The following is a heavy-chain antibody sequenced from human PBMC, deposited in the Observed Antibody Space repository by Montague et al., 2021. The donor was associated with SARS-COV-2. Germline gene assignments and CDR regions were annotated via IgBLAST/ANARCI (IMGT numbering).Heavy chain of an antibody. J-gene: IGHJ4*02. CDR2: IYYSGST. CDR3: ARENGILTGLYY. Sequence: SETLSLTCTVSGGSISYYHWSWIRQPPGKGLEWIGYIYYSGSTNXNPSLKSRVTISVDTSKNQFSLKLSSVTAADTAVYYCARENGILTGLYYWGQGTLVTVSS. V-gene: IGHV4-59*01. D-gene: IGHD3-9*01. CDR1: GGSISYYH.